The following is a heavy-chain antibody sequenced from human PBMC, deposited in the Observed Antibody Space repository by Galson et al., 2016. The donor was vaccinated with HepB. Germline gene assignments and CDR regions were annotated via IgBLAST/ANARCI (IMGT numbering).Heavy chain of an antibody. D-gene: IGHD3-3*01. Sequence: SLRLSCAASGFIFRSYGMHWVRQAPGKGLEWVAVIRYDGSNKYYADSVKGRFTISRDNSKNTLYLQMDSLSAEDTAVYYCARGVTIFGVVTNPSDVWGQGTTVTVSS. V-gene: IGHV3-33*01. J-gene: IGHJ6*01. CDR3: ARGVTIFGVVTNPSDV. CDR2: IRYDGSNK. CDR1: GFIFRSYG.